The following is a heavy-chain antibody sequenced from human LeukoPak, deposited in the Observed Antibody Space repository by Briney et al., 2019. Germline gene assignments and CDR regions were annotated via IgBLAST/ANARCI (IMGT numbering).Heavy chain of an antibody. Sequence: GGSLRLSCAASGFTFSSYWMTWVRQAPGKGQEWVANIKQDGNEKYYVDSVKGRFTISRDNPKNSLYLQMNSLRAEDTAVYYCARVRRSGGTCYFDYWGQGTLVTVSS. CDR3: ARVRRSGGTCYFDY. D-gene: IGHD2-15*01. V-gene: IGHV3-7*05. CDR2: IKQDGNEK. J-gene: IGHJ4*02. CDR1: GFTFSSYW.